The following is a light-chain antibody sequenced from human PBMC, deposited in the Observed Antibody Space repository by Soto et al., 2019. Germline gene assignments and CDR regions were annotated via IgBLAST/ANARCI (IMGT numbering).Light chain of an antibody. J-gene: IGKJ4*01. CDR1: QTITT. Sequence: EIKLTQSPGTLSLSPGERDTLPCRASQTITTLAWYQRKPGQAPRLLIYRVSSRATGVPDRFSGSGSGTDYTLTISRLEPEDFAVYYCQQYGNLPLTFGGGTKVDIK. V-gene: IGKV3-20*01. CDR2: RVS. CDR3: QQYGNLPLT.